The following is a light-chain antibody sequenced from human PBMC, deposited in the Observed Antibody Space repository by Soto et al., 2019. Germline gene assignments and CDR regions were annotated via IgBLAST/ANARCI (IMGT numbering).Light chain of an antibody. V-gene: IGKV1-5*01. CDR1: QSISSW. CDR3: QQYKSYSGT. Sequence: DINVTQYPATVSASKRDRGTITCRASQSISSWLAWYQQEPGKAPQLLIYDASSLQSGVPSRFSGSGSGTEFTLTISSLQPDDFATYYCQQYKSYSGTFGQGTK. J-gene: IGKJ1*01. CDR2: DAS.